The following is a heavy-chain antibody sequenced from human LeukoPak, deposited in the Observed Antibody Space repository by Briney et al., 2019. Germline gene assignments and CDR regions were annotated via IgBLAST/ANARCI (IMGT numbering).Heavy chain of an antibody. D-gene: IGHD6-13*01. CDR3: AREIATADFDY. CDR1: GGSISSGGYY. Sequence: PSETLSLTCTVSGGSISSGGYYWSWIRQPPGKGLEWIGYIYHSGSTYYNPSLKSRVTISVDRSKNQFSLKLSSVTAADTAVYYCAREIATADFDYWGQGTLVTVSS. CDR2: IYHSGST. V-gene: IGHV4-30-2*01. J-gene: IGHJ4*02.